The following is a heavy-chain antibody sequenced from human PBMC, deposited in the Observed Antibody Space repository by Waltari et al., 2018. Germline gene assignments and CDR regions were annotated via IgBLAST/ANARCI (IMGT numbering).Heavy chain of an antibody. CDR1: GFQFDDYA. CDR3: ARERNSLYYYAMDV. J-gene: IGHJ6*02. CDR2: INLDASFV. Sequence: EVQLVESGGLVVQPGGSLRLSCAASGFQFDDYAMYWVRQAPGKGLEWVSVINLDASFVYYGDSVKGRIIVSRDNRKNSLYLQFNSLQPEDTALYYCARERNSLYYYAMDVWGQGTTVTVSS. V-gene: IGHV3-43D*03.